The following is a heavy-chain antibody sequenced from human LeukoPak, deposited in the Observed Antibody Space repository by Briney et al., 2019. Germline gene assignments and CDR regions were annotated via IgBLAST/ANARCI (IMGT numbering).Heavy chain of an antibody. CDR2: IYSGGST. J-gene: IGHJ4*02. V-gene: IGHV3-53*01. CDR3: ARERDSSGFETY. D-gene: IGHD6-19*01. CDR1: GFTVSSDY. Sequence: TGGSLRLSCAASGFTVSSDYMSWVRQAPGKGLEWVSVIYSGGSTYYADSVKGRFTIPRDNSKNTLYLQMNSLRAEDTAVYYCARERDSSGFETYWGQGTLVTVSS.